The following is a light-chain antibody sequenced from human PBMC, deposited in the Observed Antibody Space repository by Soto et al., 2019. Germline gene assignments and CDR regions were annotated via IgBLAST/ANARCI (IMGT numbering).Light chain of an antibody. CDR1: NSNIGSNR. CDR2: GND. Sequence: QSVLTQPPSASGTPGQRVTISCSGSNSNIGSNRVKWFQQLPGTAPKSLIYGNDQRPSGVPDRFSGSKSGTSASLAISGLQSGDEADYYCATWDSSLNGVVFGGGTKLTVL. V-gene: IGLV1-44*01. J-gene: IGLJ3*02. CDR3: ATWDSSLNGVV.